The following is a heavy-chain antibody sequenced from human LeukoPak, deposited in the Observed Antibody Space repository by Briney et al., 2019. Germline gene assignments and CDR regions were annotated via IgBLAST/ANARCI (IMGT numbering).Heavy chain of an antibody. D-gene: IGHD6-19*01. V-gene: IGHV1-46*01. CDR3: ASSYSSSSYGMDV. Sequence: ASVKVSCKASRYTFTSYYMHWVRQAPGQGLEWMGMINSSGGSTSYTQKFQGRVTMTRDTSTSTVYMELSSLRSEDTAVYYCASSYSSSSYGMDVWGQGTTVTVSS. J-gene: IGHJ6*02. CDR2: INSSGGST. CDR1: RYTFTSYY.